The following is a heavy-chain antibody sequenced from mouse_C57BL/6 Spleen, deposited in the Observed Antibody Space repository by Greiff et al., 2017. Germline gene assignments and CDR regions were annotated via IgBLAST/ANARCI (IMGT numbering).Heavy chain of an antibody. CDR2: IDPENGDT. CDR1: GFNIKDDY. D-gene: IGHD2-5*01. Sequence: VQLQQPGAELVRPGASVKLSCTASGFNIKDDYMHWVKQRPEQGLEWIGWIDPENGDTEYASKFQGKATITADTSSNTAYLQLSSLTSEDTAVYYCTTSAYYSNYYFDYWGQGTTLTVSS. CDR3: TTSAYYSNYYFDY. V-gene: IGHV14-4*01. J-gene: IGHJ2*01.